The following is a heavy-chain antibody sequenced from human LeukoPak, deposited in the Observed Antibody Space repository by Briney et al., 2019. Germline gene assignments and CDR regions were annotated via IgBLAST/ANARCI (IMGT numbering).Heavy chain of an antibody. V-gene: IGHV1-2*06. D-gene: IGHD6-6*01. J-gene: IGHJ4*02. CDR3: ARDVGGSSSFDY. CDR1: GYTFTGYY. Sequence: ASAKVSCRASGYTFTGYYMHWVRQAPGQGLEWMGRINPNSGGTNYAQKFQGRVTMTRDTSISTAYMELSRLRSDDTAVYYCARDVGGSSSFDYWGQGTLVTVSS. CDR2: INPNSGGT.